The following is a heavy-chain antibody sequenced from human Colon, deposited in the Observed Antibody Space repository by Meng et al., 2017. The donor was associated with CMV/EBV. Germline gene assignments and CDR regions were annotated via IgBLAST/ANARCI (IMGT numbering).Heavy chain of an antibody. J-gene: IGHJ5*02. Sequence: GQAVSSGGEVKKPGASVKVSCKASGYTFTGYYMHWVRQAPGQGLEWMGWINPNSGGTNYAQKFQGRVTMTRDTSISTAYMELSRLRSDDTAVYYCARAPYNWNDEGWFDPWGQGTLVTVSS. CDR3: ARAPYNWNDEGWFDP. CDR2: INPNSGGT. CDR1: GYTFTGYY. D-gene: IGHD1-20*01. V-gene: IGHV1-2*02.